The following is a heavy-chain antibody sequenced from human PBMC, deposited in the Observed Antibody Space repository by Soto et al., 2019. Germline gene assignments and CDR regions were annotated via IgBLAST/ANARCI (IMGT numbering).Heavy chain of an antibody. CDR3: ASYDYDFWSGYSSLDY. CDR2: IKQDGSEK. D-gene: IGHD3-3*01. V-gene: IGHV3-7*05. Sequence: EVQLVESGGGLVQPGGSLRLSCAASGFTFSSYWMSWVRQAPGKGLEWVANIKQDGSEKYYVDSVKGRFTISRDNAKNSLYLQMNGLRAEDTAVYYCASYDYDFWSGYSSLDYWGQGTLVTVSS. CDR1: GFTFSSYW. J-gene: IGHJ4*02.